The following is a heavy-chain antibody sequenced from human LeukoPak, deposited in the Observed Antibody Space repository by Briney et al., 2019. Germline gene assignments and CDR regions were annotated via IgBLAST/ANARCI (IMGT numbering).Heavy chain of an antibody. D-gene: IGHD1-20*01. CDR3: ARVNWNDVGSFDY. Sequence: GGSLRLSCAASGFTFSNYIMNWVRQAPGKWLEWLSYISSGSSPIYYADSVKGRFTISRDNAKNSLYLQMNSLRDEDTGVYYCARVNWNDVGSFDYWGQGTLVTVSS. CDR2: ISSGSSPI. J-gene: IGHJ4*02. V-gene: IGHV3-48*02. CDR1: GFTFSNYI.